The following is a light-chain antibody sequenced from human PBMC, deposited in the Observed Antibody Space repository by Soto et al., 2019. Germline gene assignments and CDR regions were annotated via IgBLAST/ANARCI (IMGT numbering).Light chain of an antibody. CDR2: GVF. J-gene: IGKJ2*01. Sequence: ETVLTQSPGTVSLSPGERATLSCTTSQAVNNDYLAWYQQKPGQAPRLLIYGVFNRATGIPDRFSDSGSGTYFTLTISGLEPEDSAIYYCQHYEGSPRTFGQGTNVEI. CDR1: QAVNNDY. CDR3: QHYEGSPRT. V-gene: IGKV3-20*01.